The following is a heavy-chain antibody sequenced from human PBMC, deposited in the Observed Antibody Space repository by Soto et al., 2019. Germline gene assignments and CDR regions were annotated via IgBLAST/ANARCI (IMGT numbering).Heavy chain of an antibody. CDR2: MNPNRGNT. V-gene: IGHV1-8*01. CDR3: ARIHCSGGSCYPDAFDI. J-gene: IGHJ3*02. Sequence: GASVKVSCKASGYTFTSYDINWVRQATGQGLEWMGWMNPNRGNTGYAQKFQGRVTMTRNTSISTAYMELSSLRSEDTAVYYCARIHCSGGSCYPDAFDIWGQGTMVTVSS. CDR1: GYTFTSYD. D-gene: IGHD2-15*01.